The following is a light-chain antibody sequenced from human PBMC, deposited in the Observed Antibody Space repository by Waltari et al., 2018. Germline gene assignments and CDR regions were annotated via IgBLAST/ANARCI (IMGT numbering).Light chain of an antibody. J-gene: IGKJ1*01. Sequence: EIVLTQSPGTLSLSPGERATPSCRASQSVSRYLAWYQQKPGQAPRLLIYDASTRATGIPDRFSGSGSGTDFSLTISRLEPEDFAVYYCQKYVSLPATFGQGTKVEVK. CDR3: QKYVSLPAT. CDR2: DAS. V-gene: IGKV3-20*01. CDR1: QSVSRY.